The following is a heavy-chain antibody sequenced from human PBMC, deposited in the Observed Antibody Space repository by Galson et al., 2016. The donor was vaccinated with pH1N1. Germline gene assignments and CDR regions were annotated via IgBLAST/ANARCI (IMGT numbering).Heavy chain of an antibody. V-gene: IGHV3-53*01. CDR2: IYSDGST. Sequence: SLRLSCASYAFSVRNHFMTWVRQPPGKALEWVSTIYSDGSTNYGDFVKGRFTVSRDISENTVFLQLNSLRVDDTAVYYCARDKRRYFDSWGQGTLVTVSP. CDR3: ARDKRRYFDS. J-gene: IGHJ4*02. CDR1: AFSVRNHF.